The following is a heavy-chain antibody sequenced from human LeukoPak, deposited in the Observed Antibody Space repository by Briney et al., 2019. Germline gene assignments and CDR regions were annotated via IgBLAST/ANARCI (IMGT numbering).Heavy chain of an antibody. V-gene: IGHV7-4-1*02. CDR2: INTNTGNP. Sequence: GASVKVSCKASGYTFTSYVMNWVRQAPGQGLEWMGWINTNTGNPTYAQGFTGRFVFSLDTSVSTAYLQISSLKAEDTAVYYCARSFDSSSSWGWFDPWGQGTLVTVSS. D-gene: IGHD6-6*01. J-gene: IGHJ5*02. CDR1: GYTFTSYV. CDR3: ARSFDSSSSWGWFDP.